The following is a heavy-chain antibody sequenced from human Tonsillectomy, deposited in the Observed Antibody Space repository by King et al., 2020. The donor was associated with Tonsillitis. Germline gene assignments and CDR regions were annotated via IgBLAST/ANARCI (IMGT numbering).Heavy chain of an antibody. CDR1: GFTFSSYS. Sequence: VQLVESGGGLVQPGGSLRLSCAASGFTFSSYSMNWVRQAPGKGLEWVSYISSGSSIIQYADSVKGRFTISRDNAKNSLYLQMNSLRDEDSAVYYCARSSGSYRSSYYFDYWGQGTLVTVSS. J-gene: IGHJ4*02. CDR2: ISSGSSII. V-gene: IGHV3-48*02. CDR3: ARSSGSYRSSYYFDY. D-gene: IGHD1-26*01.